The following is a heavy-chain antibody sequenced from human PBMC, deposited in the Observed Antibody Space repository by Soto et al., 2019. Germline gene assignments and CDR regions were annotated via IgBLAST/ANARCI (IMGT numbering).Heavy chain of an antibody. D-gene: IGHD1-1*01. Sequence: PGGSLRLSCAASGFAFSSFSMNWVRQAPGKGLEWISYIRDGQDSYADSVKGRFTISRDNAKSSLFLQMNGLSAEDTAIYYCVRDHNWSFDSWGQGTLVTVSS. CDR1: GFAFSSFS. V-gene: IGHV3-48*01. J-gene: IGHJ4*02. CDR2: IRDGQD. CDR3: VRDHNWSFDS.